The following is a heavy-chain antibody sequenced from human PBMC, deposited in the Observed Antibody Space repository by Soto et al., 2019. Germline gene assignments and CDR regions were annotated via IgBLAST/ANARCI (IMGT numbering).Heavy chain of an antibody. CDR1: GFTVSSNY. V-gene: IGHV3-53*04. D-gene: IGHD2-2*03. J-gene: IGHJ3*02. CDR2: IYSGGST. CDR3: ARAPMGIVVVPAAMANDAFDI. Sequence: HPGGSLRLSCAASGFTVSSNYMSWVRQAPGKGLEWVSVIYSGGSTYYADSVKGRFTISRHNSKNTLYLQMNSLRAEDTAVYYCARAPMGIVVVPAAMANDAFDIWGQGTMVTVSS.